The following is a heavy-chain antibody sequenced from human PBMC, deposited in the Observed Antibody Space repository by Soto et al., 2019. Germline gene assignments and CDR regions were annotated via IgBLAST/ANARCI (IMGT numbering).Heavy chain of an antibody. V-gene: IGHV3-33*01. CDR1: GFTFSSYG. J-gene: IGHJ3*02. CDR3: ASDGVVVVAATGPDAFDI. CDR2: IWYDGSNK. Sequence: GGSLRLSCAASGFTFSSYGMHWVRQAPGKGLEWVSVIWYDGSNKYYADSVKGRFTISRDNSKNTLYLQMNSLRVEDTAVYNCASDGVVVVAATGPDAFDIWGQGTMVTVSS. D-gene: IGHD2-15*01.